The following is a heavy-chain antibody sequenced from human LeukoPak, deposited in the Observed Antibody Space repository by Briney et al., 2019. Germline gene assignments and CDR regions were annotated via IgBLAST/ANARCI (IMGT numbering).Heavy chain of an antibody. CDR3: AKDRWEYYDSSGYYDY. CDR1: GFTFDDYA. D-gene: IGHD3-22*01. V-gene: IGHV3-9*01. CDR2: ISWNSGSI. J-gene: IGHJ4*02. Sequence: PGRSLRLSCAASGFTFDDYAMHWVRQAPGKGLEWVSGISWNSGSIGYADSVKGRFTISRDNAKNSLYLQMNSLRAEDTALYYCAKDRWEYYDSSGYYDYWGQGTLVTVSS.